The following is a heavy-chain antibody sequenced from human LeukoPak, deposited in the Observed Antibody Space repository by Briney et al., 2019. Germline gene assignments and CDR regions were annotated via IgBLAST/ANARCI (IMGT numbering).Heavy chain of an antibody. CDR3: AREGMVRGVTTNWFDP. CDR2: IYYSGST. V-gene: IGHV4-30-4*01. J-gene: IGHJ5*02. CDR1: GGSISSGDYY. D-gene: IGHD3-10*01. Sequence: SKTLSLTCTVSGGSISSGDYYWSWIRQPPGKGLEWIGYIYYSGSTYYNPSLKSRVTISVDTSKNQFSLKLSSVTAADTAVYYCAREGMVRGVTTNWFDPWGQGTLVTVSS.